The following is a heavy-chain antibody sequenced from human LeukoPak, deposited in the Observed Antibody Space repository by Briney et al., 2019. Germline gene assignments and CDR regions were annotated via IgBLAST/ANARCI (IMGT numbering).Heavy chain of an antibody. Sequence: ASVKVSCKASGYTFTGYYMHWVRQAPGQGLEWMGWINPNSGGTKYGQKFQGRVTMTRDTSISTAYMELSRLTSDDTAVYYCAREGLTAASTGNDGFDIWGQGTMVTVSS. D-gene: IGHD6-25*01. CDR3: AREGLTAASTGNDGFDI. CDR1: GYTFTGYY. V-gene: IGHV1-2*02. CDR2: INPNSGGT. J-gene: IGHJ3*02.